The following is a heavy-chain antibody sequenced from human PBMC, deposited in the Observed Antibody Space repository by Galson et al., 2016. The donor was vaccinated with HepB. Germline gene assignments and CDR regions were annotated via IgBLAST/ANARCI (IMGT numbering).Heavy chain of an antibody. V-gene: IGHV4-4*02. CDR2: TYHTGST. Sequence: SETLSLTCAVSGASVSSNWWCWVRQPPGKGLDWIGETYHTGSTNFNPSLMSRVTISLDKSKNQLSLMLTSVTAADTAVYYCARHIAVAGTRGFDYWGQGALVTVSS. J-gene: IGHJ4*02. CDR3: ARHIAVAGTRGFDY. D-gene: IGHD6-19*01. CDR1: GASVSSNW.